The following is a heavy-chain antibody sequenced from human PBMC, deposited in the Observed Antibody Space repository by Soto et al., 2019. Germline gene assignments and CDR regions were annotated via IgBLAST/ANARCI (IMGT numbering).Heavy chain of an antibody. CDR3: ASPPLLMVQTVEAEFFQQ. D-gene: IGHD2-8*01. Sequence: QMQLQESGPGLVKPSETLSLTCTVSGASISTSSYYWSWIRQPPGRGLEWIGTLYYTGSTYYNPSLNSRVTISINTSKNQFSLRLSSMTAADTAIYYCASPPLLMVQTVEAEFFQQWGQGTLVTVSS. J-gene: IGHJ1*01. CDR1: GASISTSSYY. V-gene: IGHV4-39*01. CDR2: LYYTGST.